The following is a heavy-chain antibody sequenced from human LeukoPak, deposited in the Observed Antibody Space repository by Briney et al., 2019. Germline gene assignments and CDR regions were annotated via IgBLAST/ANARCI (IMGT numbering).Heavy chain of an antibody. J-gene: IGHJ4*02. V-gene: IGHV3-11*05. D-gene: IGHD3-10*01. Sequence: GGSLRLSCAASGFTFSNYPMMWIRQAPGKGLEWVSGISGIGDNTKYADSVKGRFTISRDNAKNSLYLQMDSLRAEDTALYYCARASSGELLSGFAYWGQGTLVTVSS. CDR2: ISGIGDNT. CDR3: ARASSGELLSGFAY. CDR1: GFTFSNYP.